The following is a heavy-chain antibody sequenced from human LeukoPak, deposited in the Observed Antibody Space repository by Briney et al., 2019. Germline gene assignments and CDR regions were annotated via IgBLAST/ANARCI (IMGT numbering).Heavy chain of an antibody. D-gene: IGHD1-26*01. CDR2: ISGSGGST. CDR3: AKGDSGSYAVDY. Sequence: GGSLRLSCAASGITFSAYAMNWVRQAPGKGPEWVSAISGSGGSTYYADSVKGRSTISRDNSKNTVYLQMNSLRAEDTAVYYCAKGDSGSYAVDYWGQGTLVTVSS. CDR1: GITFSAYA. J-gene: IGHJ4*02. V-gene: IGHV3-23*01.